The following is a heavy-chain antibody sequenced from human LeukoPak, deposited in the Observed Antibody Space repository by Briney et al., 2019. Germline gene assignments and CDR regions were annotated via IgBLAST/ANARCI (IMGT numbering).Heavy chain of an antibody. CDR1: GFTFSSYA. J-gene: IGHJ6*02. CDR2: ISGSGGST. V-gene: IGHV3-23*01. Sequence: GGSLRLSCAASGFTFSSYAMSWVRQAPGKGLEWVSAISGSGGSTYYADSVKGRFTISRDNSKNTLYLQMNSLRAEDTAVYYCAKGEGYYYHYYGMDVWGQGTTVTVSS. CDR3: AKGEGYYYHYYGMDV.